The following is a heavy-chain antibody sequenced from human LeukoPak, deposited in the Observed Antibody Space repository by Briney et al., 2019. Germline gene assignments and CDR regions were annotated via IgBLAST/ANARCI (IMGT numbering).Heavy chain of an antibody. V-gene: IGHV3-23*01. J-gene: IGHJ6*03. CDR2: ISGSGGST. CDR3: ARGGYCSSTSCYYKDFLDYYMDV. D-gene: IGHD2-2*01. CDR1: GFTFSSYA. Sequence: GGSLRLSCAASGFTFSSYAMSWVRQAPGKGLEWVSAISGSGGSTYYADSVKGRFTISRDNAKNTLYLQMNSLRAEDTAVYYCARGGYCSSTSCYYKDFLDYYMDVWGKGTTVTVSS.